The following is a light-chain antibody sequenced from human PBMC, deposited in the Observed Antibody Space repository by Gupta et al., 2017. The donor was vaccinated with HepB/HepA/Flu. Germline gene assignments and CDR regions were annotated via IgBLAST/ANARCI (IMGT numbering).Light chain of an antibody. Sequence: QSALTQPPSVSGSPGQSVTISCTGISSAVGSYNRVSWYQQSPGTAPKLMIYEVSNRPSGVPDRFSGSNSGNTASLTISGLQAEDEADYYCSSYTSSSIVNFGGGTKLTVL. CDR3: SSYTSSSIVN. CDR1: SSAVGSYNR. J-gene: IGLJ2*01. V-gene: IGLV2-18*02. CDR2: EVS.